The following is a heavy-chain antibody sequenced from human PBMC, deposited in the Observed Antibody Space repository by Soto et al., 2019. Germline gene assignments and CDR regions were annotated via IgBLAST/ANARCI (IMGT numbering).Heavy chain of an antibody. CDR3: ASEIDATTATSLDY. CDR2: INADNGNT. D-gene: IGHD4-17*01. Sequence: QVQLVQSGAEVKKPGASVKVSCKASGYTFSGSVMHWVRQAPGQGLEWMGWINADNGNTKYSQKFQGRVTMTWDTSGSTAYMELSSLRSEDTAIYYCASEIDATTATSLDYWGQVTLVTVSS. J-gene: IGHJ4*02. V-gene: IGHV1-3*01. CDR1: GYTFSGSV.